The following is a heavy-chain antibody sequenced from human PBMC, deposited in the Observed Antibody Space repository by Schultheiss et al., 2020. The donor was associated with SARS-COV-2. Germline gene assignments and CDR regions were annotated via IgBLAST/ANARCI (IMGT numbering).Heavy chain of an antibody. V-gene: IGHV2-5*02. CDR2: IYWDDDK. D-gene: IGHD3-3*01. CDR3: AHYGVVWGMDV. J-gene: IGHJ6*02. Sequence: SGPTLVKPTQTLTLTCTFSGFSLSTSGVGEGWIRQPPGKAPECLALIYWDDDKRYSPSLKSRLTITKDTSKNQVVLTMTNMDPVDTATYYCAHYGVVWGMDVWGQGTTVTVSS. CDR1: GFSLSTSGVG.